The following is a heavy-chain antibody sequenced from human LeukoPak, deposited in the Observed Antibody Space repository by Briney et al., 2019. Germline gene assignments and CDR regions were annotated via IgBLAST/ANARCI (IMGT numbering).Heavy chain of an antibody. CDR2: IDWDDDK. CDR1: GFSLSTSGMC. D-gene: IGHD3-22*01. J-gene: IGHJ4*02. V-gene: IGHV2-70*11. CDR3: ARIYYDSSGYSAIDY. Sequence: SGPALVKPTRTLTLTCTFSGFSLSTSGMCVSWIRQPPGKALEWLARIDWDDDKYYSTSLKTRLTISKDTSKNQVVLTMTNMDPVDTATYYCARIYYDSSGYSAIDYWGQGTLVAVSS.